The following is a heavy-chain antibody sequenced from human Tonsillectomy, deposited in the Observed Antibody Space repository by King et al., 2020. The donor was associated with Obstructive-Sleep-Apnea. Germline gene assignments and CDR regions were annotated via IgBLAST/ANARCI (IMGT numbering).Heavy chain of an antibody. J-gene: IGHJ3*02. CDR1: GDSISDYY. D-gene: IGHD3-22*01. V-gene: IGHV4-59*01. CDR2: IYYSGST. Sequence: VQLQESGPGLVKPSETLSLTCSVSGDSISDYYWNWIRQPPGKGLEWIGYIYYSGSTIFNPSLKSRLTILVYTSKNQSSLGLSSVTAADTAVYYCARAAGGLYSSGYSPGAFDMWGQGTMVTVAS. CDR3: ARAAGGLYSSGYSPGAFDM.